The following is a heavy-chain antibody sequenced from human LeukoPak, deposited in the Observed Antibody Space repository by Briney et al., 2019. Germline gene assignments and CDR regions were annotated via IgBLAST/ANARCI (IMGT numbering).Heavy chain of an antibody. CDR1: GFTFSSYE. V-gene: IGHV3-48*03. D-gene: IGHD4-17*01. J-gene: IGHJ4*02. Sequence: GGSLRLSCAASGFTFSSYEMNWVRQAPGKGLEWVSYISSSGSTIYYADSVKGRFTISRDNAKNSLYLQMNSLRAEDTAVYYCARERNLRGYFDYWGQGTLITVSS. CDR3: ARERNLRGYFDY. CDR2: ISSSGSTI.